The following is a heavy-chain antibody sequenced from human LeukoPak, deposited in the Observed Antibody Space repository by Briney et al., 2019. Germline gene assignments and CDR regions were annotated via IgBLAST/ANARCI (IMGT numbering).Heavy chain of an antibody. V-gene: IGHV4-38-2*02. D-gene: IGHD3-3*01. CDR3: ARATTNEDDFWSGWGAFDI. J-gene: IGHJ3*02. CDR1: GYSISSGYY. Sequence: SETLSLTCTVSGYSISSGYYWGWIRQPPGKGLEWIGSIYHSGSTYYNPSLKSRVTISVDTSKNQFSLKLSSVTAADTAVYYCARATTNEDDFWSGWGAFDIWGQGTMVTVSS. CDR2: IYHSGST.